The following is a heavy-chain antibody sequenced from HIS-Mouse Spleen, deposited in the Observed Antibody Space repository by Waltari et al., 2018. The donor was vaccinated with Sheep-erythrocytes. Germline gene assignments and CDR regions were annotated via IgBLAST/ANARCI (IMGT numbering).Heavy chain of an antibody. CDR2: ISWNSGSI. CDR3: AKDISRNIVVVPAAVGDY. V-gene: IGHV3-9*01. J-gene: IGHJ4*02. D-gene: IGHD2-2*01. Sequence: EVQLVESGGGLVQPGRSLRLSCAASGLSFADYAMHWVSGISWNSGSIGYADSVKGRFTISRDNAKNSLYLQMNSLRAEDTALYYCAKDISRNIVVVPAAVGDYWGQGTLVTVSS. CDR1: GLSFADYA.